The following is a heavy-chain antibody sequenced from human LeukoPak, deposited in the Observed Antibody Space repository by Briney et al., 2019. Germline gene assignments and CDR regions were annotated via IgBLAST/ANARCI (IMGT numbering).Heavy chain of an antibody. Sequence: ASVKVSCKASGYTFTSYGISWVRQAPGQGLEWMGWISAYNGNTNYAQKFQGRVTITADKSTSTAYMELSSLRSEDTAVYYCARGSGYSYGYFRSVGGIDYWGQGTLVTVSS. J-gene: IGHJ4*02. V-gene: IGHV1-18*01. D-gene: IGHD5-18*01. CDR3: ARGSGYSYGYFRSVGGIDY. CDR1: GYTFTSYG. CDR2: ISAYNGNT.